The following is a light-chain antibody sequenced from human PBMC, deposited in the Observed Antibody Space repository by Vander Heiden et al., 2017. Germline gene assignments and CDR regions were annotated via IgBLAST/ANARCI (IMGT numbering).Light chain of an antibody. CDR3: AAWDDSLSGVV. V-gene: IGLV1-47*02. CDR1: SSNIGSNY. J-gene: IGLJ2*01. Sequence: QSVLTQPPSASGTPGQRVTFPCSGSSSNIGSNYVYWYQQLPGTAPKLLIYSNNQRPSGVPDRFSGSKSGTSASLAISGLRSEDEADYYCAAWDDSLSGVVFGGGTKLTVL. CDR2: SNN.